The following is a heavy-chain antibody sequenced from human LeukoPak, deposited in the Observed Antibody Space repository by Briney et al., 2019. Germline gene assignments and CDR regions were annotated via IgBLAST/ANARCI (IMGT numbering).Heavy chain of an antibody. CDR3: ARTAQTSTPVDYFDY. CDR1: GGSISSYY. CDR2: IYYSGST. J-gene: IGHJ4*02. D-gene: IGHD2-2*01. V-gene: IGHV4-59*12. Sequence: SETLSLTCTVSGGSISSYYWSWIRQPPGKGLEWIGYIYYSGSTNYNPSLKSRVTISVDTPKNQFSLKLSSVTAADTAVYYCARTAQTSTPVDYFDYWGQGTLVTVSS.